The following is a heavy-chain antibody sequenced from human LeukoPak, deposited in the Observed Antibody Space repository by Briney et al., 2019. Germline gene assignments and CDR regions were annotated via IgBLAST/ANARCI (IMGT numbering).Heavy chain of an antibody. CDR2: ISSSSSYI. Sequence: GGSLRLSCAASGFTFSNYDMNWLRQAPGKGLEWVSSISSSSSYIYYADSVKGRFTISRDNAKNSLYLQMNSLRAEDTAVYYCARTNPVYGDYDYWGQGTLVTVSS. J-gene: IGHJ4*02. V-gene: IGHV3-21*01. CDR3: ARTNPVYGDYDY. CDR1: GFTFSNYD. D-gene: IGHD4-17*01.